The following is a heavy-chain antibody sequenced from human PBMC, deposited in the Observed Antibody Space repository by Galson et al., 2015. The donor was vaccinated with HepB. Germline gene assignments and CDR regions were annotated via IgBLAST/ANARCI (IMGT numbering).Heavy chain of an antibody. CDR1: GFTFSSYS. CDR3: ASQKLVVRGPMDV. Sequence: SLRLSCAASGFTFSSYSMNWVRQAPGKGLEWVSYISSSSSTIYYADSVKGRFTISRDNAKNSLYLQMNSLRAEDTAVYYCASQKLVVRGPMDVWGQGTTVTVSS. D-gene: IGHD3-10*01. CDR2: ISSSSSTI. V-gene: IGHV3-48*04. J-gene: IGHJ6*02.